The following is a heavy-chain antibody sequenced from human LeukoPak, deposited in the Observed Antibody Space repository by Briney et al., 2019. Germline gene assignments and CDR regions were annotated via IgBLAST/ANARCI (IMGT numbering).Heavy chain of an antibody. V-gene: IGHV4-34*01. CDR3: ARGVIVRGCDF. CDR1: GGSFSGYY. J-gene: IGHJ4*02. D-gene: IGHD6-19*01. CDR2: INHSGST. Sequence: SETLSLTCAAYGGSFSGYYWSWIRQPPGKGLEWIGEINHSGSTNYNPSLKSRVTISVDTSKNQFSLKLSSVTAADTAVYYCARGVIVRGCDFWGQGTLVTVSS.